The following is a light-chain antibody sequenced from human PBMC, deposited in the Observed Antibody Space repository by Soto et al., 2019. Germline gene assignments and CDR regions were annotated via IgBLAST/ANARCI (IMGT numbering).Light chain of an antibody. V-gene: IGKV1-39*01. CDR3: QQSHGIPYT. Sequence: DLQMTQSPSSLSASVGDRVTITCRASQTISTYLNWYQQKPGEAPKLLIYTASKLQSGVPSRFSGSGSGTDFTLTISSLQPEDFATYYCQQSHGIPYTFGQGTKLE. CDR2: TAS. J-gene: IGKJ2*01. CDR1: QTISTY.